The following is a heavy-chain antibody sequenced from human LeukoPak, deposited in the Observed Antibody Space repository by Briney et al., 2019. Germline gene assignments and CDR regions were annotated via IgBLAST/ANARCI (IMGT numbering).Heavy chain of an antibody. V-gene: IGHV4-31*03. CDR2: IYYSGST. D-gene: IGHD2-8*01. CDR1: GGSISSGGYY. CDR3: ARAAIASVYYFDY. J-gene: IGHJ4*02. Sequence: SETLSLTCTVSGGSISSGGYYWSWIRQHPGKGLEWIWYIYYSGSTYYNPSLKSRVTISVDTSKNQFSLKLSSVTAADTAVYYCARAAIASVYYFDYWGQGTLVTVSS.